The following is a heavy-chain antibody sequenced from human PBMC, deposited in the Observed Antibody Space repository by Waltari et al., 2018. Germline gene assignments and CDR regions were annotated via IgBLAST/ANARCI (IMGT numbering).Heavy chain of an antibody. Sequence: EVQLVESGGGLVQPGGSLRLSCAASGITFSRYWMHWVRQAPGKGLVWVSRNNSDGSSTSYADSVKGRFTISRDNAKNTLYLQMNSLRAEDTAVYDCATCYYYDSSGNYYVSDYWGQGTLVTVSS. V-gene: IGHV3-74*01. D-gene: IGHD3-22*01. CDR1: GITFSRYW. J-gene: IGHJ4*02. CDR2: NNSDGSST. CDR3: ATCYYYDSSGNYYVSDY.